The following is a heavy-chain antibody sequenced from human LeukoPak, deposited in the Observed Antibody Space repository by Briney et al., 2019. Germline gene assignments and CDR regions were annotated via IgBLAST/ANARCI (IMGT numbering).Heavy chain of an antibody. V-gene: IGHV4-30-4*08. J-gene: IGHJ6*03. CDR3: ARAYCSSTSCYTDYYYMDV. D-gene: IGHD2-2*02. Sequence: SETLSLTCTVSGGSISSGDYYWSWIRQPPGKGLEWIGYIYYSGSTYYNPSRKSRVTISVDTSKNQFSLKLSSVTAADTAVYYCARAYCSSTSCYTDYYYMDVWGKGTTVTVSS. CDR1: GGSISSGDYY. CDR2: IYYSGST.